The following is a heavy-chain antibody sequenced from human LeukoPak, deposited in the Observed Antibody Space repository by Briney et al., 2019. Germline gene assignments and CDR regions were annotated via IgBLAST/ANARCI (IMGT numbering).Heavy chain of an antibody. D-gene: IGHD5-12*01. Sequence: ASVTVSCKASGGTFSSYAISWVRQAPGQGLEWMGRIIPILGIANYAQKFQGRVTITADKSTSTAYMELSSLRSEDTAVYYCARDRSSVYAATIGDYFDYWGQGTLVTVSS. CDR2: IIPILGIA. V-gene: IGHV1-69*04. CDR3: ARDRSSVYAATIGDYFDY. CDR1: GGTFSSYA. J-gene: IGHJ4*02.